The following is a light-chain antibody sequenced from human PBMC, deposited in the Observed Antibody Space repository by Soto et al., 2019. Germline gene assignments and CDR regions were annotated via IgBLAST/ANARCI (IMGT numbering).Light chain of an antibody. J-gene: IGKJ4*01. CDR2: EAS. Sequence: EVVLTQSPATLSLSPGETATLSCRVSRSVDSHLAWYQHKPGQAPRLLIFEASTRATGVPARFSGSGSGTHFTLTINSLEPEDFAVYYCQQRGNWPPLTFGGGTKVDIK. CDR1: RSVDSH. CDR3: QQRGNWPPLT. V-gene: IGKV3-11*01.